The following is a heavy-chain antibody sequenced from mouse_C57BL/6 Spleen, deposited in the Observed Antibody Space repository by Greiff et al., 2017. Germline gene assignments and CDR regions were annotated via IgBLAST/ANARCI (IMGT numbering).Heavy chain of an antibody. CDR1: GYTFTDYE. V-gene: IGHV1-15*01. Sequence: VQLVESGAELVRPGASVTLSCKASGYTFTDYEMHWVKQTPVHGLEWIGAIDPETGGTAYNQKFKGKAILTADKSSSTAYMELRSLTSEDSAVYYCTYSNRGYWGQGTTLTVSS. CDR2: IDPETGGT. J-gene: IGHJ2*01. D-gene: IGHD2-5*01. CDR3: TYSNRGY.